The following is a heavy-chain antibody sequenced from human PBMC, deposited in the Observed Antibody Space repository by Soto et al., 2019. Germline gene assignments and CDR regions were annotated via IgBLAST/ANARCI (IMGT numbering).Heavy chain of an antibody. CDR1: GYTFTSYD. J-gene: IGHJ5*02. CDR2: MNPNSGNT. D-gene: IGHD3-9*01. V-gene: IGHV1-8*01. Sequence: QVQLVQSGAEVKKPGASVKVSCKASGYTFTSYDINWVRQATGQGLEWMGWMNPNSGNTGYAQKFQGRVTMTRNTAIITDYMELSSLSSEDTAVYYCARGRYFVWLGVENWFEPWGLGTLFTVSS. CDR3: ARGRYFVWLGVENWFEP.